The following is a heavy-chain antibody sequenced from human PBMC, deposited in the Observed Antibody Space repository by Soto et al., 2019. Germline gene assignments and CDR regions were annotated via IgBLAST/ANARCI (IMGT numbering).Heavy chain of an antibody. CDR3: ATGDCSGGSCYDGYWFDP. CDR1: GYTLTELS. CDR2: FDPEDGET. D-gene: IGHD2-15*01. Sequence: ASVKVSCKVSGYTLTELSMHWVRQAPGKGLEWMGGFDPEDGETIYAQKFQGRVTMTEDTSTDTAYMELSSLRSEDTAVYYCATGDCSGGSCYDGYWFDPWGQGTLVTVS. J-gene: IGHJ5*02. V-gene: IGHV1-24*01.